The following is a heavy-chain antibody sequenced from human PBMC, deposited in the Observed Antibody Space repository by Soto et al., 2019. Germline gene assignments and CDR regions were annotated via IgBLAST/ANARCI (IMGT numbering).Heavy chain of an antibody. Sequence: GESLKISCKGSGYTFTNYWIGWVRQMPGKGLEWMGIIYPGDSDTKYNPSFQGQVTISADKSITTTYLQWSSLKASDPAIYYCAASIFSNGMDFWCQGPTSTFS. CDR3: AASIFSNGMDF. CDR2: IYPGDSDT. V-gene: IGHV5-51*01. CDR1: GYTFTNYW. J-gene: IGHJ6*02.